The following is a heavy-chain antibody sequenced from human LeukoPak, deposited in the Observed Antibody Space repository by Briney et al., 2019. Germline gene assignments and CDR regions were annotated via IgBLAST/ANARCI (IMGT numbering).Heavy chain of an antibody. CDR2: ISSSSSYI. V-gene: IGHV3-21*01. J-gene: IGHJ4*02. CDR3: ARDPRGREKSSDY. Sequence: GGSLRLSCAASGFTFSSYSMNWVRQAPGKGLEWVSSISSSSSYIYYADSVKGRFTISRDNAKNSLYLQMNSLRAEDTAVYYCARDPRGREKSSDYWGQGTLVTVSS. D-gene: IGHD1-26*01. CDR1: GFTFSSYS.